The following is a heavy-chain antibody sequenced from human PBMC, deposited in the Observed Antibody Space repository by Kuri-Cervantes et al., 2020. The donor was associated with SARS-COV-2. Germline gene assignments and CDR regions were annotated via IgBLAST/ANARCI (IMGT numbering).Heavy chain of an antibody. CDR1: GGSISSSSYY. J-gene: IGHJ6*03. CDR3: ARDNVDYYYMDV. D-gene: IGHD2-21*01. Sequence: SETLSLTCTVSGGSISSSSYYWGWIRQPPGKGLEWIGSIYYSGSTYCNPSLKSRVTISVDTSKNQFSLKLSSVTAADTAVYYCARDNVDYYYMDVWGKGTTVTVSS. CDR2: IYYSGST. V-gene: IGHV4-39*02.